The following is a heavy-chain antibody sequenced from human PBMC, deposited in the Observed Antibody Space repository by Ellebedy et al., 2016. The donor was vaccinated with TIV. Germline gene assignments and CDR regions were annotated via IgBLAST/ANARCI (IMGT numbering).Heavy chain of an antibody. Sequence: GESLKISCAASGFSFSSHGIHWARQAPGKGLEWVARISHDGSRKEYADSVKGRFTISRDNAKNSLYLQMNSLRAEDTALYYCAKDGGIVGAKDAFDIWGQGTMVTVSS. CDR2: ISHDGSRK. D-gene: IGHD1-26*01. J-gene: IGHJ3*02. CDR3: AKDGGIVGAKDAFDI. CDR1: GFSFSSHG. V-gene: IGHV3-33*03.